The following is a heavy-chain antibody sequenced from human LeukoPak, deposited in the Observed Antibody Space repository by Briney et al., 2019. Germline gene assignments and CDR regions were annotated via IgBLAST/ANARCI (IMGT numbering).Heavy chain of an antibody. CDR3: ARSRYYYDSSGYYPTFDY. V-gene: IGHV1-18*01. CDR2: TSVYNGNT. Sequence: ASVKVSCKASGYTFTSHGISWVRQAPGQGLEWMGWTSVYNGNTNYPQKFQGRVTMTRNTSISTAYMELSSLRSEDTAVCYCARSRYYYDSSGYYPTFDYWGQGTLVTVSS. D-gene: IGHD3-22*01. J-gene: IGHJ4*02. CDR1: GYTFTSHG.